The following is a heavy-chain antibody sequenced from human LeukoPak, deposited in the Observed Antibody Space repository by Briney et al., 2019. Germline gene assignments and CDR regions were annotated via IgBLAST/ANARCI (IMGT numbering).Heavy chain of an antibody. Sequence: PSETLSLTCTVSGGSISSSSYYWGWIRQPPGKGLEWIGSIYYSGSTNYNPSLKSRVTISVDTSKNQFSLKLSSVTAADTAVYYCARGLAYYDSSGHWFDPWGQGTLVTVSS. CDR2: IYYSGST. D-gene: IGHD3-22*01. CDR3: ARGLAYYDSSGHWFDP. CDR1: GGSISSSSYY. V-gene: IGHV4-39*07. J-gene: IGHJ5*02.